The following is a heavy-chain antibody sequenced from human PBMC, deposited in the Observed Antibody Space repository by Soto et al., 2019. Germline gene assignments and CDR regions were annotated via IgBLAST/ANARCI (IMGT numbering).Heavy chain of an antibody. CDR1: GGTFSSYT. Sequence: SVKVSCKASGGTFSSYTISWVRQAPGQGLEWMGRIIPILGIANYAQKLQGRVTITADKSTSAAYMELSSLRSEDTAVYYCARGPRYQLLHYYYYMDVWGKGTTVTVSS. V-gene: IGHV1-69*02. J-gene: IGHJ6*03. CDR3: ARGPRYQLLHYYYYMDV. D-gene: IGHD2-2*01. CDR2: IIPILGIA.